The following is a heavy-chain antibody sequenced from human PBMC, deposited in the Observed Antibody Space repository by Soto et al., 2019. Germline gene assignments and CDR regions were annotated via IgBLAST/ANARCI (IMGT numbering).Heavy chain of an antibody. Sequence: GGSLRLSCAASGFAFSAYNMNWVRQAPGKGLEWVSSIGSSGSYIYYADSVKGRFTISRDNAKNSLYLQMNSLRAEDTAVYYCARAPCSGGSCYLGDWFDPWGQGTLVTVSS. CDR1: GFAFSAYN. D-gene: IGHD2-15*01. V-gene: IGHV3-21*01. CDR2: IGSSGSYI. CDR3: ARAPCSGGSCYLGDWFDP. J-gene: IGHJ5*02.